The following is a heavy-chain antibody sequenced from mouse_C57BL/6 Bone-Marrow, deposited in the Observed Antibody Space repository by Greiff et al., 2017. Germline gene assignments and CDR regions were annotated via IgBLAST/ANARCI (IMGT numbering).Heavy chain of an antibody. CDR3: VSPPLFAY. CDR1: GFSFNTYA. Sequence: EVKVVEPGGGLVQPKGSLKLSCAASGFSFNTYAMNWVRQAPGKGLEWVARISSTGNNYATYYDVSVKDRFTISRDDSERMLYLQMNNLRTDVTAMYCCVSPPLFAYGGQGTLVTVSA. J-gene: IGHJ3*01. CDR2: ISSTGNNYAT. V-gene: IGHV10-1*01.